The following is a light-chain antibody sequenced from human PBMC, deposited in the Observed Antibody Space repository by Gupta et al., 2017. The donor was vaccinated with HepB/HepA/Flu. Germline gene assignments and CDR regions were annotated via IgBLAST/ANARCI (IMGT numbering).Light chain of an antibody. CDR3: AAWDDSLNGPV. CDR2: SNN. J-gene: IGLJ3*02. CDR1: SSNIGSNT. Sequence: SVLTQPPSASGTPGPRVTISCSGSSSNIGSNTVNWYQQLPGTAPKILIYSNNQRPSGVPDRFSGSKSGTSASLAISGLQSEDEADYYCAAWDDSLNGPVFGGETKLTVL. V-gene: IGLV1-44*01.